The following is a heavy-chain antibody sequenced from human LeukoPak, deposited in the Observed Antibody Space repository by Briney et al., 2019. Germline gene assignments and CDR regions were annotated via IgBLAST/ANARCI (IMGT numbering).Heavy chain of an antibody. CDR1: GYTFTSYA. CDR3: ARGLSVLNWNDLSRISGY. D-gene: IGHD1-1*01. V-gene: IGHV7-4-1*02. Sequence: ASVKVSCKASGYTFTSYAMNWVRQAPGQGLEWMGWINTNTGNPTYAQGFTGRFVFSLDTSVNTAYLQISSLKAEDTAVYYCARGLSVLNWNDLSRISGYWGQGTLVTVSS. J-gene: IGHJ4*02. CDR2: INTNTGNP.